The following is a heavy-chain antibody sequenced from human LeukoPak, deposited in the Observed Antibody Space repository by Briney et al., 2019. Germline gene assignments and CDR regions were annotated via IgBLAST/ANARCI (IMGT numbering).Heavy chain of an antibody. Sequence: PGRSLRLSCAASGFTFDDYAMHWVRQAPGKGLEWVSGISWNSGSIGYADSVKGRFTISRDNAKNSLYLQMNSLRAEDTALYYCAKDIGRLVCGVDVWGQGTTVTVSS. V-gene: IGHV3-9*01. D-gene: IGHD3-9*01. CDR1: GFTFDDYA. CDR2: ISWNSGSI. CDR3: AKDIGRLVCGVDV. J-gene: IGHJ6*02.